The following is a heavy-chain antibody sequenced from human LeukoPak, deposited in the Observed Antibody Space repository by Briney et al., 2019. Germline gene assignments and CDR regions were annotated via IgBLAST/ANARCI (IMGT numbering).Heavy chain of an antibody. Sequence: GGSLRLSCAASGFTFDDYGMSWARQAPGKGLEWVSGINWNGGSTGYADSVKGRFTVSRDNSRNTLYLQMNSLRAEDTAVYYCARRYCPNGVCYHDRGAFDIWGQGTMVTVSS. CDR3: ARRYCPNGVCYHDRGAFDI. D-gene: IGHD2-8*01. V-gene: IGHV3-20*04. J-gene: IGHJ3*02. CDR1: GFTFDDYG. CDR2: INWNGGST.